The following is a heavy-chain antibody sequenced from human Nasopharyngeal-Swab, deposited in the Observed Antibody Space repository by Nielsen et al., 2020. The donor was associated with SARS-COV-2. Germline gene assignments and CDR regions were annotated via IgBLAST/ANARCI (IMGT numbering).Heavy chain of an antibody. V-gene: IGHV1-18*01. J-gene: IGHJ5*02. CDR1: GYTFTSYG. CDR3: ARESGTTDPSSNWFDP. Sequence: ASVKVSCKASGYTFTSYGISWVRQAPGQGLEWMGWISAYNGNTNYAQKLQGRVTMTTDTSTSTAYMELRSLRSDDTAVYYCARESGTTDPSSNWFDPWGQGTLVTVSS. D-gene: IGHD1-1*01. CDR2: ISAYNGNT.